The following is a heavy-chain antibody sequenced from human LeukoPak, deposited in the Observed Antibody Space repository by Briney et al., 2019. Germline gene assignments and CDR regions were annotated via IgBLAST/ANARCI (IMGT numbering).Heavy chain of an antibody. CDR3: ARVVVPAAIQDRYYYYYMDV. CDR1: GGTFSSYA. CDR2: IIPIFGTA. J-gene: IGHJ6*03. D-gene: IGHD2-2*02. Sequence: VASVKVSCTASGGTFSSYAISWVRQAPGQGLEWMGGIIPIFGTANYAQKFQGRVTITTDESTSTAYMELSSLRSEDTAVYYCARVVVPAAIQDRYYYYYMDVWGKGTTVTVSS. V-gene: IGHV1-69*05.